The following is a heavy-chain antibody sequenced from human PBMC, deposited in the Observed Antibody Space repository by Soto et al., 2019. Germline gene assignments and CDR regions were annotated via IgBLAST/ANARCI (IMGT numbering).Heavy chain of an antibody. J-gene: IGHJ4*02. D-gene: IGHD6-19*01. CDR1: GGTFSSYA. V-gene: IGHV1-69*13. CDR2: IIPIFGTA. CDR3: ARDLTGIAVAGTVY. Sequence: GASVKVSCKASGGTFSSYAISWVRQAPGQGLEWMGGIIPIFGTANYAQKFQGRVTITADESTSTAYMELSSLRSEDTAVYYCARDLTGIAVAGTVYWGQGTLVTVSS.